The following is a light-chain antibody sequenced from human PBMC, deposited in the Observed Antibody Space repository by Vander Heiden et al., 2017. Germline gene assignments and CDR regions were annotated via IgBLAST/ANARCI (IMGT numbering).Light chain of an antibody. CDR2: DVS. CDR1: SSDVGAHNY. Sequence: QSALTLPASVSGSPGQSLTISCTGTSSDVGAHNYVSWYQQHPGKAPKVMISDVSNRPSGVSNRFSGSKSGNTASLTISGLQAEDEADYYCSSYTSSLTRVFGSGTKVTVL. V-gene: IGLV2-14*01. J-gene: IGLJ1*01. CDR3: SSYTSSLTRV.